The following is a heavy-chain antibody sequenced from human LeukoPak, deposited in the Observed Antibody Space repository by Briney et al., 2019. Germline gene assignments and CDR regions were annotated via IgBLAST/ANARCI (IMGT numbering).Heavy chain of an antibody. D-gene: IGHD2-8*01. Sequence: GSSVKVSCKASGGTFSSYAISWVRQAPGQGLEWMGGIIPIFGTANYAQKFQGRVTITADKSTSTAYMELSSLRSEDTAVYYCAREPVRMVYADEDAFDIWGQGTMVTVSS. CDR1: GGTFSSYA. CDR3: AREPVRMVYADEDAFDI. CDR2: IIPIFGTA. J-gene: IGHJ3*02. V-gene: IGHV1-69*06.